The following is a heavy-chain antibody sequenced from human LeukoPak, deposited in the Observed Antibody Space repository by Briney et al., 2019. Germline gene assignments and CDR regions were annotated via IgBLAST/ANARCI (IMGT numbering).Heavy chain of an antibody. V-gene: IGHV3-49*04. D-gene: IGHD3-3*01. CDR3: TRALGYDFWDLMY. CDR1: GFTFGDYA. J-gene: IGHJ4*02. Sequence: GSLRLSCTASGFTFGDYAMSWVRQAPGKGLEWVGFIRSKAYGGTTEYAASVKGRFTISRDDSKSIAYLQMKSLKTEDTAVYYCTRALGYDFWDLMYWGQGTLVTVSS. CDR2: IRSKAYGGTT.